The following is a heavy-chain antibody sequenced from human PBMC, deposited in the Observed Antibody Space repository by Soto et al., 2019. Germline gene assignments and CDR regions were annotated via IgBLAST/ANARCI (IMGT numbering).Heavy chain of an antibody. CDR3: AASPPYYYGSGSYYAFDP. D-gene: IGHD3-10*01. Sequence: SVKVSFKASGFTFTSSAVQWVRQARGQRLEWIGWIVVGSGNTNYAQKFQERVTITRDMSTSTAYMELSSLRSEDTAVYYCAASPPYYYGSGSYYAFDPWGQGTLVTVSS. CDR1: GFTFTSSA. J-gene: IGHJ5*02. V-gene: IGHV1-58*01. CDR2: IVVGSGNT.